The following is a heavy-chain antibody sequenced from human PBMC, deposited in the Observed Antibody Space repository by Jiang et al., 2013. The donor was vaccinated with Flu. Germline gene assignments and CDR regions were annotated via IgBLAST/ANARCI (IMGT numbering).Heavy chain of an antibody. D-gene: IGHD5-24*01. CDR3: ARDDGY. J-gene: IGHJ4*02. Sequence: AASGFTFSSYGMHWVRQAPGKGLEWVAVISYDGSNKYYADSVKGRFTISRDNSKNTLYLQMNSLRAEDTAVYYCARDDGYWGQGTLVTVSS. CDR1: GFTFSSYG. CDR2: ISYDGSNK. V-gene: IGHV3-30*03.